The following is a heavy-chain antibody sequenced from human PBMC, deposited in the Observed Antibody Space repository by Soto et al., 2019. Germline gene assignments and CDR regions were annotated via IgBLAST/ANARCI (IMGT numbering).Heavy chain of an antibody. CDR3: ARGMGPYDSIRPRPGDAFDI. V-gene: IGHV1-69*01. CDR2: IIPIFGTA. J-gene: IGHJ3*02. Sequence: QVQLVQSGAEVKKPGSSVKVSCKASGVTFSSYAISWVRQAPGQGLEWMGGIIPIFGTANYAQKFQGRVTITADESTSTDYMELSSLRSEDTAVYYCARGMGPYDSIRPRPGDAFDIWGQGTMVTVSS. CDR1: GVTFSSYA. D-gene: IGHD3-22*01.